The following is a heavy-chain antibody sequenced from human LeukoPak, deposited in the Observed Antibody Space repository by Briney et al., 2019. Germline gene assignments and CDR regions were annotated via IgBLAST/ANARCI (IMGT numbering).Heavy chain of an antibody. V-gene: IGHV4-59*01. CDR2: IYYSEST. CDR3: ARSKDGFNADY. J-gene: IGHJ4*02. Sequence: PSETLSLTCTVSGGSIGSYYWNWIRQPPGKGLEWIGYIYYSESTNYNPSLKSRATISVDTSKNQFSLKVSSVTAADTAVYYCARSKDGFNADYWGLGILVTVSS. D-gene: IGHD5-24*01. CDR1: GGSIGSYY.